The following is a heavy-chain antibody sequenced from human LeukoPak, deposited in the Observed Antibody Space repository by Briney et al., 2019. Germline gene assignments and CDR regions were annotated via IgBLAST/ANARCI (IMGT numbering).Heavy chain of an antibody. V-gene: IGHV3-30-3*01. CDR2: IAYDGSNK. Sequence: GGSLRLSCAASGFTFSSYAMHWVRQAPGKGLEWVAVIAYDGSNKYYADSVKGRFTISRDNSKNTLYLQMNSLRAEDTAVYYCADLSGAMGRYFDYWGQGTLVTVSS. CDR1: GFTFSSYA. J-gene: IGHJ4*02. CDR3: ADLSGAMGRYFDY. D-gene: IGHD5-18*01.